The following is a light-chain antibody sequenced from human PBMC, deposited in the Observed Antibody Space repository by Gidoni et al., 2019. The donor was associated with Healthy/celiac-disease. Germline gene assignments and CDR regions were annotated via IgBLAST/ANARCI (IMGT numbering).Light chain of an antibody. CDR1: QSISSY. J-gene: IGKJ2*01. CDR2: PAS. V-gene: IGKV1-39*01. CDR3: QQSYSTPYT. Sequence: DIQMTQSPSSLSASVLDRLTIPCRASQSISSYLHWYQQKPGKAPKLLIYPASSLQSGVPSRFSGSGSGTDFTLTISSLQPEDFATYYCQQSYSTPYTFGQGTKLEIK.